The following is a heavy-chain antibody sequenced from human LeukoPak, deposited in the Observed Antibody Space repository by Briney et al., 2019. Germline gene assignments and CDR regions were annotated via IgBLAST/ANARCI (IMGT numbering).Heavy chain of an antibody. J-gene: IGHJ4*02. D-gene: IGHD6-19*01. CDR2: IGIRGDT. CDR3: ERGGIQVSGIDEFDY. Sequence: GGSLRLSCAASGFTFIDYDMHWVRQVIGKGLDWVSAIGIRGDTHYSGSVKGRFTISRENAESSLYLQMNSLRAEDTAVYYCERGGIQVSGIDEFDYWGQGTLVTVSS. V-gene: IGHV3-13*01. CDR1: GFTFIDYD.